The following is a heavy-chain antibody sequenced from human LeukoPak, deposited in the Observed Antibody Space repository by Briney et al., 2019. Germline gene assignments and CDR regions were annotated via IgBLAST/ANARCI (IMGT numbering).Heavy chain of an antibody. CDR3: ARESGKFDY. J-gene: IGHJ4*02. V-gene: IGHV3-43*02. CDR2: ISGDGVTT. CDR1: GFSFSRYW. Sequence: GGSLRLSCAASGFSFSRYWMHWVRQAPGKGLEWVSLISGDGVTTFYADSVKGRFSISRDNSKNSLSLGMNSLRTEDTAMYYCARESGKFDYWGQGTLVAVSS.